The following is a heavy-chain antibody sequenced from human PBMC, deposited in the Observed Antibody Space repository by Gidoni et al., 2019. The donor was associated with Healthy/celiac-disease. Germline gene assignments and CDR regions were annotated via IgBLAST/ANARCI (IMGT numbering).Heavy chain of an antibody. CDR2: ISSSSSYI. J-gene: IGHJ4*02. CDR1: GFTLSSYS. CDR3: ASSRSADYGVNLFDY. Sequence: EVQLVEYGGGLVKPGGSLRLSCAASGFTLSSYSMNWVRQASGKGLVWVSSISSSSSYIYYADSVKGRFTISRDNAKNSLYLQMNSLRAEDTAVYYCASSRSADYGVNLFDYWGQGTLVTVSS. D-gene: IGHD4-17*01. V-gene: IGHV3-21*01.